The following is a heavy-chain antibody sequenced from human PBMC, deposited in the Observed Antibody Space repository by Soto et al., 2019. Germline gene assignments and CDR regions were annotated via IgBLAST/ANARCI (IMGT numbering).Heavy chain of an antibody. Sequence: GFLRLSCAASGFSFNTYGMYWVRQAPGKGLEWVAAISYDGSNQYHADSVKGRFTISRDNSKSTLYLQMNSLRVEDTAVYYCAKDIVKYTYGACDYWGQGALVTVSS. CDR3: AKDIVKYTYGACDY. CDR2: ISYDGSNQ. V-gene: IGHV3-30*18. D-gene: IGHD5-18*01. CDR1: GFSFNTYG. J-gene: IGHJ4*02.